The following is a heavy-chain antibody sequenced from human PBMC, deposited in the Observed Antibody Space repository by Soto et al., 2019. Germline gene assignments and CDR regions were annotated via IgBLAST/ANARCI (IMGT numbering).Heavy chain of an antibody. CDR3: ARQSGATTYFDY. D-gene: IGHD1-26*01. CDR2: IYYSGST. J-gene: IGHJ4*02. CDR1: GGSISSYY. V-gene: IGHV4-59*08. Sequence: QVQLQESGPGLVKPSETLSLTCTVSGGSISSYYWSWIRQPPGKGLEWIGYIYYSGSTNYNPSLKSRVSLSLDTSQNQFSLKLSSVTAAHTAVYYCARQSGATTYFDYWGQGTLVTVSS.